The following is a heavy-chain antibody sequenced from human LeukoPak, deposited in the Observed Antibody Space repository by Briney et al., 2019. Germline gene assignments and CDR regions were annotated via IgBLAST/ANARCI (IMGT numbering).Heavy chain of an antibody. CDR2: IYYSGST. V-gene: IGHV4-31*03. D-gene: IGHD3-22*01. Sequence: PSQTLSLTCTVSGGSISIGGYYWSWIRQHPGKGLEWIGYIYYSGSTYYNPSLKSRVTISVDTSKNQFSLKLSSVTAADTAVYYCARVLSPYYYDSSGYYADDAFDIWGQGTMVTVSS. CDR1: GGSISIGGYY. CDR3: ARVLSPYYYDSSGYYADDAFDI. J-gene: IGHJ3*02.